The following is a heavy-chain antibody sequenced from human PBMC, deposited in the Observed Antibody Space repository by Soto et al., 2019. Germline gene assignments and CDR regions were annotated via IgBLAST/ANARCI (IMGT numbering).Heavy chain of an antibody. CDR1: GFTFSSYE. V-gene: IGHV3-48*03. Sequence: EVQLVESGGGLVQPGGSLRLSCAASGFTFSSYEMNWVRQAPGKGLEWVSYISSSGSTIYYADSVKGRFTISRDNAKNSLYLQMNSLRAEDTAVYYCAREGSWDAFDIWGQGTMVTVSS. CDR3: AREGSWDAFDI. J-gene: IGHJ3*02. CDR2: ISSSGSTI.